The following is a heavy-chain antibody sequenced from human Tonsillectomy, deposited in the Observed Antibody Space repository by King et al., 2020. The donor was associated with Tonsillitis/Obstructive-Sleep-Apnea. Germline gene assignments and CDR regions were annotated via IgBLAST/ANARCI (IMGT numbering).Heavy chain of an antibody. Sequence: LQLQESGPGLVKPSETLSLTCTVSGGSISSSSYYWGWIRQPPGKGLEWIGSIYYSGSTYYNPSLKSRATISVDTSKNQFSLKLSSVTAADTAVYYCARLCFYYGDYVPVDYWGQGTLVTVSS. CDR2: IYYSGST. CDR1: GGSISSSSYY. CDR3: ARLCFYYGDYVPVDY. V-gene: IGHV4-39*01. D-gene: IGHD4-17*01. J-gene: IGHJ4*02.